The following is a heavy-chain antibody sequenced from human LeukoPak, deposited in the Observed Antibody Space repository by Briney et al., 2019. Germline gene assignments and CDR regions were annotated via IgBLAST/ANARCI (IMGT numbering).Heavy chain of an antibody. CDR2: ISYDGSNK. D-gene: IGHD3-9*01. V-gene: IGHV3-30*04. Sequence: GGSLISSSAASGFTCSSYAMHWLRAAPGRGLEGVAVISYDGSNKYYAVSVKGRFTTSRHNPKHTLYLQMHSLSAEDTAVYYCARGVWLKIDYWGQGTLVTVSS. CDR3: ARGVWLKIDY. CDR1: GFTCSSYA. J-gene: IGHJ4*02.